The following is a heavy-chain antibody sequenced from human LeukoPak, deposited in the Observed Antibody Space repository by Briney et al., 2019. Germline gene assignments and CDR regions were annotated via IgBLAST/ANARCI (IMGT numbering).Heavy chain of an antibody. CDR2: IKKDGSET. V-gene: IGHV3-7*01. Sequence: AGSLRLSCAASRFTLCNYWMSWVRQAPGQGRKWVANIKKDGSETYYVDSVKGRFTISRDNAKNSLSLQMNSLRAEDTAVYYCARQRGSGCLDYWGQGTLVTVSS. CDR1: RFTLCNYW. D-gene: IGHD6-19*01. CDR3: ARQRGSGCLDY. J-gene: IGHJ4*02.